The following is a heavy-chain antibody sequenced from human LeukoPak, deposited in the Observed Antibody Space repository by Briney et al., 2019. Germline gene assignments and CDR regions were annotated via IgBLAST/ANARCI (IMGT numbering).Heavy chain of an antibody. CDR1: GFTFSSYA. V-gene: IGHV3-23*01. J-gene: IGHJ3*01. Sequence: GGSLRLSCAASGFTFSSYAMSWVRQAPGKGLEWVSAISGSGGSTYYADSVKGRFTISRDNSKNTLYLQMNSLRAEDTAVYYCAEYATRSPPYDFWSGYNDWGQGTMVTVSS. CDR2: ISGSGGST. D-gene: IGHD3-3*01. CDR3: AEYATRSPPYDFWSGYND.